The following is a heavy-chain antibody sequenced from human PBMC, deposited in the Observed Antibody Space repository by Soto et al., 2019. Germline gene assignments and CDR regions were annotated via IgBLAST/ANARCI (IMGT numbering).Heavy chain of an antibody. CDR3: ARLIIAAFDF. D-gene: IGHD6-6*01. CDR1: GDSIRSGGYH. CDR2: IYYSGST. Sequence: QVQLQESGPGLVKPSQTLSLTCTVSGDSIRSGGYHWSWIRQHPGKGLEWIGYIYYSGSTYYNPSRKSRVTMSVDTSENQFSLKLRSVTAADTAVYYCARLIIAAFDFWGQGALVTVSS. V-gene: IGHV4-31*03. J-gene: IGHJ4*02.